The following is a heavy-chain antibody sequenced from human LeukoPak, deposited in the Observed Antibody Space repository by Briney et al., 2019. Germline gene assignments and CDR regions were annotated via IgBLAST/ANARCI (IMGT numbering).Heavy chain of an antibody. D-gene: IGHD1-26*01. CDR1: GGSISRYY. CDR3: ARYYSGSYGFDY. Sequence: SETLSLTCTVSGGSISRYYWGWIRQPPGEGLEWIGYLYYSGSTYYNPSLKSRVTMSVDTSKNQFSLKLSSVTAADTAVYYCARYYSGSYGFDYWGQGTLVTVSS. CDR2: LYYSGST. J-gene: IGHJ4*02. V-gene: IGHV4-59*04.